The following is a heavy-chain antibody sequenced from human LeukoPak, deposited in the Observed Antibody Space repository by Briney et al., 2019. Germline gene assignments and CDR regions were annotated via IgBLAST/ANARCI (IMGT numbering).Heavy chain of an antibody. CDR2: IYYSGSS. CDR3: ARDLYGDYPGY. CDR1: GGSISSSY. J-gene: IGHJ4*02. Sequence: SETLSLTCTVSGGSISSSYWSWIRQPPGKGLEWIGYIYYSGSSSYNPSLKSRVTMSVDTSKNQFSLKVTSVTPADTAVYYCARDLYGDYPGYWGQGTLVTVSS. D-gene: IGHD4-17*01. V-gene: IGHV4-59*01.